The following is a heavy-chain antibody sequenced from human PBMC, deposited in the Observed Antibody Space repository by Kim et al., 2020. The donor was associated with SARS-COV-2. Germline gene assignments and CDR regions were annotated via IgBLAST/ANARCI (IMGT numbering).Heavy chain of an antibody. Sequence: GGSLRLSCAASGFTFSSYAMSWVRQAPGKGLEWVSAISGSGGSTYYADSVKGRFTISRDNSKNTLYLQMNSLRAEDTAVYYCAKDSGYSSSWHNFDYWGQGTLVTVSS. CDR3: AKDSGYSSSWHNFDY. V-gene: IGHV3-23*01. CDR1: GFTFSSYA. J-gene: IGHJ4*02. CDR2: ISGSGGST. D-gene: IGHD6-13*01.